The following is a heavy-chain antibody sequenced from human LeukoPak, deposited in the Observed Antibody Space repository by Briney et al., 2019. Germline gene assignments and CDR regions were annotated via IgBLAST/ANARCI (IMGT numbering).Heavy chain of an antibody. D-gene: IGHD3-22*01. CDR1: GGSVTSTNY. Sequence: SGTLSLTCGVSGGSVTSTNYWTWVRQPPGKGLEWIGHIYDTGNTNYNPSLESRVTISVDTSKNQFSPRLTSVTAADTAVYFCARATPWLLPGYWGQGTLVTVSS. V-gene: IGHV4-4*02. CDR2: IYDTGNT. J-gene: IGHJ4*02. CDR3: ARATPWLLPGY.